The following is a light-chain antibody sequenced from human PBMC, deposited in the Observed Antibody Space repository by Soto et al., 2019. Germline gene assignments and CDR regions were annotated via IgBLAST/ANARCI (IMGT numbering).Light chain of an antibody. CDR2: DAF. CDR3: QQYNNWPPLT. J-gene: IGKJ4*01. Sequence: EVVMTQSPATLSVSPGERATLSCRASQSVGSKLAWYQQKPGQAPRLLIFDAFTRATGIPARFSGSGSGTEFTLFIISLQSEDFAXYXXQQYNNWPPLTFGGGTKVEI. V-gene: IGKV3-15*01. CDR1: QSVGSK.